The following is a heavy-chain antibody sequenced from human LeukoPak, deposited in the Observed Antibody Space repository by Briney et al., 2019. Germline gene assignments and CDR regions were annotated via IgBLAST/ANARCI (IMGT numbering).Heavy chain of an antibody. CDR3: ARGAPYFDY. CDR1: GGSISSHY. J-gene: IGHJ4*02. V-gene: IGHV4-59*11. Sequence: KPSETLSLTCTVSGGSISSHYWSWIRQPPGKGLEWIGYIYYSGSTNYNPSLKSRVTISVDTSKNQFSLKLSSVTAADTAVYYCARGAPYFDYWGRGALVTVSS. CDR2: IYYSGST.